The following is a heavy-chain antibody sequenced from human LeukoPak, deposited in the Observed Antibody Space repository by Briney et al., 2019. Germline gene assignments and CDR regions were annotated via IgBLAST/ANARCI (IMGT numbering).Heavy chain of an antibody. Sequence: PGGSLRLSCEASGYSFSAYWMHWVRQGPGKGLVWVSRINEDGSSTSYAESVRGRFTISRDNAKNTLYLQMNSLRAEDTAVYYCARSSGWRSEFDYWGQGTLVTVSS. V-gene: IGHV3-74*01. D-gene: IGHD6-19*01. CDR2: INEDGSST. CDR3: ARSSGWRSEFDY. CDR1: GYSFSAYW. J-gene: IGHJ4*02.